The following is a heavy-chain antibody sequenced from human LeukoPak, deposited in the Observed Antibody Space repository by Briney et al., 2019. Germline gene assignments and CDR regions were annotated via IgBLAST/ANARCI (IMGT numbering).Heavy chain of an antibody. CDR3: ARGKTYYYDTPWFDP. CDR2: IYYSGST. Sequence: PSETLSLTCAVSGGSISSGGYSWSWIRQPPGKGLEWIGYIYYSGSTYYNPSLKSRVTISVDTSKNQFSLKLSSVTAADTAVYYCARGKTYYYDTPWFDPWGQGTLVTVSS. CDR1: GGSISSGGYS. V-gene: IGHV4-30-4*07. J-gene: IGHJ5*02. D-gene: IGHD3-22*01.